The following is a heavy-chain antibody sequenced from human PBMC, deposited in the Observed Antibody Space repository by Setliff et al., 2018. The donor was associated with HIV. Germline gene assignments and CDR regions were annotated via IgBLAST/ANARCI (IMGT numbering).Heavy chain of an antibody. V-gene: IGHV4-4*07. D-gene: IGHD4-17*01. CDR3: ARVQMAYAAFDV. J-gene: IGHJ3*01. CDR2: IHTSGNI. Sequence: PSETLSLTCIVSGGSISSYYWSWIRQSAGKELEWIGRIHTSGNIRYNPSLKSRVTLSVDTSKHQFSLKLSSVTAADTAVYYCARVQMAYAAFDVWGQGTMVTVSS. CDR1: GGSISSYY.